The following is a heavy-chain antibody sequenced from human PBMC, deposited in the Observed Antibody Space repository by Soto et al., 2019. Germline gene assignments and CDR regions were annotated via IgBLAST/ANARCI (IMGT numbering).Heavy chain of an antibody. CDR3: ARDPVTAD. J-gene: IGHJ4*02. V-gene: IGHV3-7*03. CDR1: GFTLNDYY. CDR2: IKGDGSDP. Sequence: GWSLRLSCATSGFTLNDYYISWVRQVPGKGLEWVGNIKGDGSDPHYVDSVKGRFTISRDNAENLIYLQMNHLRVEDTAMYYCARDPVTADWGQGTPVTVSS.